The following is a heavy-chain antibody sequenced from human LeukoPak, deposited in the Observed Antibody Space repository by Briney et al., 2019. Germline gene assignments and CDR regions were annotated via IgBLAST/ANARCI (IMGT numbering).Heavy chain of an antibody. J-gene: IGHJ5*02. CDR3: SRNMAVSGTGWIDP. CDR2: ISYSGST. CDR1: GGSISSYY. Sequence: SETQSLTCTVSGGSISSYYWSWIRQPPGKGLEWIGYISYSGSTNYNPTLKSRVTISVDTSKNQFSLKLTSVTAADAAVYYCSRNMAVSGTGWIDPWRQGTLVTVSS. D-gene: IGHD6-19*01. V-gene: IGHV4-59*08.